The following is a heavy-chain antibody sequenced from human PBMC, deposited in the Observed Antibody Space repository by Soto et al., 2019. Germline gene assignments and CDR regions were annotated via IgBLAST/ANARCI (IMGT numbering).Heavy chain of an antibody. D-gene: IGHD4-17*01. CDR1: GFTFSSYA. Sequence: QVQLVESGGGVVQPGRSLRLSCAASGFTFSSYAMHWVRQAPGKGLEWVAVISYDGSNKYYADSVKGRFTISRDNSKNTLYLQMNSLRAEDTAVYYCARDSAHMTTAVTRSGWFDPWGQGTLVTVSS. J-gene: IGHJ5*02. V-gene: IGHV3-30-3*01. CDR2: ISYDGSNK. CDR3: ARDSAHMTTAVTRSGWFDP.